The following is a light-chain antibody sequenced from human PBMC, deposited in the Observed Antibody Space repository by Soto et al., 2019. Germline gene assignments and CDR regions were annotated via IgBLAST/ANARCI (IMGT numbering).Light chain of an antibody. CDR2: LGS. CDR1: QSLLHSNGYNY. J-gene: IGKJ1*01. Sequence: DVVMTQSPLSLPVTPGEPASISCRSSQSLLHSNGYNYLDWYLQKPGQSPQLLIFLGSNRASWVPDRFSGSGSHTDFTLKISRVEAEDVGVYYCMQALQTPPTFGQGTKVEIK. CDR3: MQALQTPPT. V-gene: IGKV2-28*01.